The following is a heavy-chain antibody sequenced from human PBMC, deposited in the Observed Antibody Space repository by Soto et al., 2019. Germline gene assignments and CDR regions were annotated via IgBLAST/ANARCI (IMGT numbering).Heavy chain of an antibody. CDR3: ARGGHIAVVTDSFDS. CDR2: IHPSGGDS. J-gene: IGHJ4*02. Sequence: GASVKVSCKSSGYPFNTYYLHWVRQAPGQGLEWMGMIHPSGGDSTYAQKFLGRVTMTMDSSTSTVFMELTSLRSADTAVYYCARGGHIAVVTDSFDSWGQGTLVTISS. V-gene: IGHV1-46*02. CDR1: GYPFNTYY. D-gene: IGHD2-21*02.